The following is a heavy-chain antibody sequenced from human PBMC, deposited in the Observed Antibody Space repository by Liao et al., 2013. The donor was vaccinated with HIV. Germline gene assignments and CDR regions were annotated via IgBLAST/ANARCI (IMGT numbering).Heavy chain of an antibody. Sequence: QVQLQESGPGLVKPSETLSLICNVSGGPLTNDYWSWVRQSPGRGLQWIGYIYSSGSIFDTGSTNYNPSLKSRVTISLDTSKNQFSLKLTSVTAADTAVYYCARDWDKAGIIVGTFDYWGQGALVTVSS. D-gene: IGHD3-16*02. CDR1: GGPLTNDY. CDR3: ARDWDKAGIIVGTFDY. V-gene: IGHV4-59*12. CDR2: IYSSGSIFDTGST. J-gene: IGHJ4*02.